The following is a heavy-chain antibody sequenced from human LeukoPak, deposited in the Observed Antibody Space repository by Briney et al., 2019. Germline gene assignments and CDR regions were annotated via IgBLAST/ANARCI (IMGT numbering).Heavy chain of an antibody. CDR3: AKGDNFRYYNYMDV. CDR1: GYTFTGYY. V-gene: IGHV1-2*02. CDR2: INPNSGGT. Sequence: ASVKVSCKASGYTFTGYYMHWVRQAPGQGLEWMGWINPNSGGTNYAQKFQGRVTMTRDTSISTAYMELSRLRSDDTAVYYCAKGDNFRYYNYMDVWGKGTTVTISS. J-gene: IGHJ6*03. D-gene: IGHD5-24*01.